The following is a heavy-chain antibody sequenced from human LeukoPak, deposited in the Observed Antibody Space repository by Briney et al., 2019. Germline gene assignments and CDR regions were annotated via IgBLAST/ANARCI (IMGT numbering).Heavy chain of an antibody. V-gene: IGHV1-2*02. J-gene: IGHJ5*02. D-gene: IGHD2-21*01. CDR2: INPNSGDT. Sequence: GASVKVSCKTSGYSFTAYYMHWVRQAPGHGLEWWGWINPNSGDTSSAQKFQGRVTMTRDTSITTVYMEENWLTSDDTAIYYCARADRLHGGPYLIGPWGQGTLVTVSS. CDR1: GYSFTAYY. CDR3: ARADRLHGGPYLIGP.